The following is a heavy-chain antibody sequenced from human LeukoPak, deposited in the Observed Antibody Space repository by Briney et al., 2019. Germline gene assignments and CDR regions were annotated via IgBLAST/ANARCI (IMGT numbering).Heavy chain of an antibody. CDR3: ARGRPDFDWFDP. J-gene: IGHJ5*02. D-gene: IGHD3-3*01. V-gene: IGHV4-39*07. CDR1: GGSISSGSYY. Sequence: SETLSLTCTVSGGSISSGSYYWGWIRQRPGKGLEWIGSIYYSGTTYYNPSLMSRVTISKDTSKNQFSLNLSSVTAADTAVYYCARGRPDFDWFDPWGQGTLVTVSS. CDR2: IYYSGTT.